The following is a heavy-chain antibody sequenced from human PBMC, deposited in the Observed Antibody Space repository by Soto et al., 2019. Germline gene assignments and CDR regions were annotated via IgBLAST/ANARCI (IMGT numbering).Heavy chain of an antibody. CDR1: GVSISNNYW. D-gene: IGHD5-12*01. Sequence: LPATLSLTCGVSGVSISNNYWWSWVRQTPGKGLEWIGEIYQSGSTNSNPSLRSRLTLFVDTSKNQFSLKLSSVTAADTAVYYCVRHAQWIIRAYWGQGSLVTVSS. CDR2: IYQSGST. CDR3: VRHAQWIIRAY. V-gene: IGHV4-4*03. J-gene: IGHJ4*02.